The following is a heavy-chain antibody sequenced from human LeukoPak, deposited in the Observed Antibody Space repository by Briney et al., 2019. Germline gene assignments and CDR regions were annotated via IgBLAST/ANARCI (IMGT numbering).Heavy chain of an antibody. J-gene: IGHJ5*02. CDR1: GFTFSSYA. CDR2: ISGSGGST. Sequence: GGSLRLSCAASGFTFSSYAMSWVRQAPGKGLEWVLAISGSGGSTYYADSVKGRFTISRDNSKNTLYLQMNSLRAEDTAVYYCAKARKQWLVLGWFDPWGQGTLVTVSS. CDR3: AKARKQWLVLGWFDP. D-gene: IGHD6-19*01. V-gene: IGHV3-23*01.